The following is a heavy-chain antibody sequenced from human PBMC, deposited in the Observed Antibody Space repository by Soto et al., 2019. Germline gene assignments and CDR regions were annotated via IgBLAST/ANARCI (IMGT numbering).Heavy chain of an antibody. Sequence: PGESLKISCKGSGDSFTSYWIGWVRQMPGKGREWMGIIYPGDSDTRYSPSFQGQVTISADKSISTAYLQWSSLKASDTAMYYCARHRSSSSNYYYYYGMDVWGQGTTVTVSS. CDR3: ARHRSSSSNYYYYYGMDV. CDR1: GDSFTSYW. J-gene: IGHJ6*02. CDR2: IYPGDSDT. V-gene: IGHV5-51*01. D-gene: IGHD6-6*01.